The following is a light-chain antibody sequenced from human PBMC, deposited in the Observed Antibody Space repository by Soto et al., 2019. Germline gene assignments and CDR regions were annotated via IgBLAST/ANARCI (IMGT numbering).Light chain of an antibody. J-gene: IGKJ4*01. V-gene: IGKV3-15*01. Sequence: EIVMTQSPATLSVSPGERATLSCRASQSVTNSFLAWYQQKPGQAPRLLIYGVSTSATGIPARFSGSGSGTEFTLTISSLQSEDFAVYYCQQYSSWPLTFGGGTKVEIK. CDR2: GVS. CDR3: QQYSSWPLT. CDR1: QSVTNSF.